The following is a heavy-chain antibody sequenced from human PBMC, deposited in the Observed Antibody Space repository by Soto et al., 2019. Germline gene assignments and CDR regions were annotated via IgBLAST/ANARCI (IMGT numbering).Heavy chain of an antibody. D-gene: IGHD3-16*01. V-gene: IGHV4-39*01. J-gene: IGHJ4*02. CDR1: GGSITSTSFY. CDR2: VYYSGDT. CDR3: ARHSGGGLDY. Sequence: SETLSLTCTVSGGSITSTSFYWGWIRQPPGKGLEWIGTVYYSGDTSYNPSLKSRVSISVDTSKNQFSLKLSSVTAADTAVYYCARHSGGGLDYWGQGTLVTVSS.